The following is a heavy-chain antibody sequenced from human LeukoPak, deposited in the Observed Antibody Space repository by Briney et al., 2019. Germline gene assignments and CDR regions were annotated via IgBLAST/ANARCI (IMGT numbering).Heavy chain of an antibody. CDR1: GGTFSSYA. J-gene: IGHJ4*02. V-gene: IGHV1-69*04. CDR2: SIPILGIA. CDR3: ARGSHMYYYDSSGYYGGGSFDY. D-gene: IGHD3-22*01. Sequence: SVKVSCKASGGTFSSYAISWVRQAPGQGLEWMGRSIPILGIANYAQKFQGRVTINADKSTSTAYMELSSLRSEDTAVYYCARGSHMYYYDSSGYYGGGSFDYWGQGTLVTVSS.